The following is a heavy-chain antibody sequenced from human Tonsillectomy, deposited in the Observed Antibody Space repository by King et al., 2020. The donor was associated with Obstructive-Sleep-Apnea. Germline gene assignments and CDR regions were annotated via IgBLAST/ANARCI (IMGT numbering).Heavy chain of an antibody. J-gene: IGHJ6*02. Sequence: QLVQSGAEVMKPGSSVKVSCKASGGTFSNSAISWVRQAPGLGLEWMGGIVPFLGTTNYAQKVPGRVTISAGEPTGTAYMELGSLASEETAVYYCSRGRGYSYGPDFYYYYGLDVWGQGTTVTVSS. CDR1: GGTFSNSA. D-gene: IGHD5-18*01. CDR3: SRGRGYSYGPDFYYYYGLDV. V-gene: IGHV1-69*11. CDR2: IVPFLGTT.